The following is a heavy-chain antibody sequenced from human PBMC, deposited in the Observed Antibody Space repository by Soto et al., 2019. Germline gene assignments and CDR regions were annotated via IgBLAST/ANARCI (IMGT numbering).Heavy chain of an antibody. J-gene: IGHJ6*02. D-gene: IGHD5-18*01. Sequence: QVQLVQSGAEVKKPGSSVKVSCKASGGTFSSYPVNWVRQAPGQGLEWMGGIIPIFGTADYAQKFQGRVTIIADESTSTAYMDLSSLRSEDTAVYYCATNRYGSINYYSYNIDVWGQWTTVTVSS. CDR2: IIPIFGTA. V-gene: IGHV1-69*12. CDR1: GGTFSSYP. CDR3: ATNRYGSINYYSYNIDV.